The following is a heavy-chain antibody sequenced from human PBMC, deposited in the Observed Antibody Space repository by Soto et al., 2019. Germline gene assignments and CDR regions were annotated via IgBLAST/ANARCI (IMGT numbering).Heavy chain of an antibody. V-gene: IGHV1-69*08. D-gene: IGHD2-2*01. CDR2: IIPILGIA. CDR3: ARDREDIVVVPAAMRFDY. Sequence: QVQLVQSGAEVKKPGSSVKVSCKASGGTFSSYTISWVRQAPGQGLEWMGRIIPILGIANYAQKFQGRVTITADKSTSTAYMELSSLGSDDTAVYYCARDREDIVVVPAAMRFDYWGQGTLVTVSS. CDR1: GGTFSSYT. J-gene: IGHJ4*02.